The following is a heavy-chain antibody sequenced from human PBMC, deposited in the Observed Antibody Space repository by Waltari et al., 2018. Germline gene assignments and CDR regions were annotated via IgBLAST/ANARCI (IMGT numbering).Heavy chain of an antibody. CDR1: GFPFTNAC. V-gene: IGHV3-15*07. CDR3: TTLGYRSGWSFDY. CDR2: IKSKTDGGTT. J-gene: IGHJ4*02. D-gene: IGHD6-19*01. Sequence: EVQLVESGGGLVKPGGSLRLSCAASGFPFTNACINWVRQAPGKGLEWVGRIKSKTDGGTTDYAAPVKGRFTISRDDSKNTLYLQMNSLKTDDTAVYYCTTLGYRSGWSFDYWGQGTLVTVSS.